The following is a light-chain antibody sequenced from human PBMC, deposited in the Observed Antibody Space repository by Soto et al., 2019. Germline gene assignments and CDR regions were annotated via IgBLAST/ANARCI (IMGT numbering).Light chain of an antibody. V-gene: IGLV2-14*02. J-gene: IGLJ1*01. CDR1: SSDVGTYNL. CDR3: SSYSISTAYL. CDR2: EVF. Sequence: QSVLTQPASVSGSPGQSITISRTGTSSDVGTYNLVSWYQQHPGKVPKLIIYEVFKRPSGVSDRFSGSKSGNTASLTISGLQAEDEADYFCSSYSISTAYLFGTGTKVTVL.